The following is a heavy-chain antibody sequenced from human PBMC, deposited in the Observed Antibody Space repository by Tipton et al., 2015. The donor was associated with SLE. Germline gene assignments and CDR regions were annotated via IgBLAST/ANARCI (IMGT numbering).Heavy chain of an antibody. CDR2: IYSSGTT. J-gene: IGHJ2*01. Sequence: TLSLTCTVSGDSISGQYWSWIRQPPGKGLEWIGYIYSSGTTNYNPSLKRRVTISVDTSKNQFSLKLTSVTAADTAVYYCARGGGPGKWYFDLWGRGTLVTVSS. CDR3: ARGGGPGKWYFDL. V-gene: IGHV4-59*11. CDR1: GDSISGQY. D-gene: IGHD3-16*01.